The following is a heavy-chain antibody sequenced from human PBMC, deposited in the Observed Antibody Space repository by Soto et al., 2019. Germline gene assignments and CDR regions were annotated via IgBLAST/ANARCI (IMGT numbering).Heavy chain of an antibody. CDR3: ASSASPDAY. CDR2: INSGSTSV. V-gene: IGHV3-48*01. D-gene: IGHD1-26*01. CDR1: GFTFNSYS. Sequence: EVQLVESGGGLVQPGGSLRLSCVASGFTFNSYSMNWVRQAPGKGLEWISYINSGSTSVFYADSVKGRFTTSRDNAKNSLYLQMNSLRAEDTAVYYCASSASPDAYWGQGTLVTVSS. J-gene: IGHJ4*02.